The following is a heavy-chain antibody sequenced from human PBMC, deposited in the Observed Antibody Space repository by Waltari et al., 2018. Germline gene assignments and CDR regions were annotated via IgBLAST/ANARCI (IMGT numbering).Heavy chain of an antibody. D-gene: IGHD1-1*01. V-gene: IGHV4-61*09. Sequence: QVQLQESGPGLVKPSQTLSLTCTVSGGSISSGSYYWSWIRQPAGKGLEWIGYIYTSGSTNYNHSLKSRVTISVDTSKNQFSLKLSSVTAADTAVYYCAREGQRRSGDAFDIWGQGTMVTVSS. J-gene: IGHJ3*02. CDR1: GGSISSGSYY. CDR3: AREGQRRSGDAFDI. CDR2: IYTSGST.